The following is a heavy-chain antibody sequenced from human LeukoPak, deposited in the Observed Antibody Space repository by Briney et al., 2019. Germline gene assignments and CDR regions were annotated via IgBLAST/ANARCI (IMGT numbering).Heavy chain of an antibody. CDR1: GFTFDDYA. CDR2: ISWNSGSI. J-gene: IGHJ5*02. CDR3: AKGVAVHCSGGSCYSEGWFDP. V-gene: IGHV3-9*01. D-gene: IGHD2-15*01. Sequence: GGSLRLSRAASGFTFDDYAMHWVRQAPGKGLEWVSGISWNSGSIGYADSVKGRFTISRDNAKNSLYLQMNSLRAEDTALYYCAKGVAVHCSGGSCYSEGWFDPWGQGTLVTVSS.